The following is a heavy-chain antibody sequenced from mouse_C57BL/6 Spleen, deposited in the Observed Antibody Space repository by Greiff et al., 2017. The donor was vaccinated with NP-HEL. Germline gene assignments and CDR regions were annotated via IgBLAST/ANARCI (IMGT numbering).Heavy chain of an antibody. V-gene: IGHV1-76*01. CDR2: LYPGSGNT. Sequence: VQLQQSGAELVRPGASVKLSCKASGYTFTDYYINWVKQRPGQGLEWIARLYPGSGNTYYNEKFKGKATLTAEKSSSTAYMQLSSLTSEDSAVYFCARRDLFITTVKDFDYWGQGTTLTVSS. J-gene: IGHJ2*01. CDR3: ARRDLFITTVKDFDY. D-gene: IGHD1-1*01. CDR1: GYTFTDYY.